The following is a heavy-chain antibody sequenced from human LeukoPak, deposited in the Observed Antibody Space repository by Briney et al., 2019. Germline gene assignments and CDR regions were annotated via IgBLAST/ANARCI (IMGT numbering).Heavy chain of an antibody. CDR2: LYNDAFGSTT. J-gene: IGHJ4*02. CDR1: GFTVSTNF. CDR3: ARELGGGGLHYFDY. V-gene: IGHV3-53*01. D-gene: IGHD3-16*01. Sequence: GGSLRLSCAGSGFTVSTNFMSWVRQAPGKGLEWVSTLYNDAFGSTTYYADSVTGRFTISRDNSQNTLFLQMSSLAAEDTAMYYCARELGGGGLHYFDYWGRGTLVTVSS.